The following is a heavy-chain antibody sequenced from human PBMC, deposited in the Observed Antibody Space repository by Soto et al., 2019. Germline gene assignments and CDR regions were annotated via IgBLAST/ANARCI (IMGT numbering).Heavy chain of an antibody. CDR1: GFTISTYW. D-gene: IGHD6-13*01. CDR2: IKSDGSEK. J-gene: IGHJ4*02. CDR3: ARVIASPASL. Sequence: HPGGSLRLSCGASGFTISTYWMHWVRQAPGKGLEWVANIKSDGSEKYYVDSVKGRFTISRDNAKNSVYLQMNSLRAEDTAVYYCARVIASPASLWGQGTLVTVSS. V-gene: IGHV3-7*05.